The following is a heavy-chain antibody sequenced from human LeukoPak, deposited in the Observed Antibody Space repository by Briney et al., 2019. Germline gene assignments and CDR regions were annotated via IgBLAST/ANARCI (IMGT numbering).Heavy chain of an antibody. J-gene: IGHJ4*02. D-gene: IGHD3-3*01. CDR1: GGSISSYY. CDR3: ARGVRNYDFWSGYYHY. Sequence: SETLSLTCTVSGGSISSYYWSWIRQPPGKGLEWIGYIYYSGSTNYNPSLKSRVTISVDTSKNQFSLKLSSLTAADTAVYYCARGVRNYDFWSGYYHYWGQGTLVTVSS. V-gene: IGHV4-59*12. CDR2: IYYSGST.